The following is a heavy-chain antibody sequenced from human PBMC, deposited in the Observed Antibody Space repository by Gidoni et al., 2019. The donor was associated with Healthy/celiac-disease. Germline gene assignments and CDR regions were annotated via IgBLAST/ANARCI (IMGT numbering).Heavy chain of an antibody. Sequence: QVQLVESGGGVVQPGRSLSLSCAASGLTFSSYGMHWVRQAPGKGLERVAVLSYDGSNKYYADSVKGRFTISRDNSKNTLYLQMNSLRAEDTAVYYCAKDLGIVVVVAATDYWGQGTLVTVSS. V-gene: IGHV3-30*18. CDR1: GLTFSSYG. J-gene: IGHJ4*02. CDR2: LSYDGSNK. CDR3: AKDLGIVVVVAATDY. D-gene: IGHD2-15*01.